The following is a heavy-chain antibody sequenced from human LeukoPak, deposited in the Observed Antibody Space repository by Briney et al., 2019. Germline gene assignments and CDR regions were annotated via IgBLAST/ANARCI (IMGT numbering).Heavy chain of an antibody. Sequence: PGGSLRLSCAASGFTFSYYTMNWVRQAPGKGLEWVSSISSSSTYIYYVDSVKGRFTISRDNAKNSLYLQMNSLRAEDMAVYYCARPYTSGWNDAFDIWGQGTMVTVSS. CDR2: ISSSSTYI. V-gene: IGHV3-21*01. D-gene: IGHD6-19*01. CDR3: ARPYTSGWNDAFDI. J-gene: IGHJ3*02. CDR1: GFTFSYYT.